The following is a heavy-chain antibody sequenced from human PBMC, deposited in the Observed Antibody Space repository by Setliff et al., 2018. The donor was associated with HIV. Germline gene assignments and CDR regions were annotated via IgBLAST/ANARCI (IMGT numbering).Heavy chain of an antibody. CDR3: ARVYGSGSPFDY. CDR1: GDTDFY. V-gene: IGHV4-4*09. D-gene: IGHD3-10*01. Sequence: SETLSLTCTVSGDTDFYWNWIRQPPGKGLEWIGYIHASGSTNYNPSLKSRVTMSVDTSKNQFSLKLSSVTAADTAVYYCARVYGSGSPFDYWGQGTLVTVSS. CDR2: IHASGST. J-gene: IGHJ4*02.